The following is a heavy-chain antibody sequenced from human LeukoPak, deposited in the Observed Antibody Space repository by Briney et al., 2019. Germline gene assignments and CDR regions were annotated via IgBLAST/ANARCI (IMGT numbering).Heavy chain of an antibody. CDR2: INAGNGNT. CDR1: GYTFTSYA. V-gene: IGHV1-3*01. D-gene: IGHD2-2*02. Sequence: GASVKVSCKASGYTFTSYAMHWVRQAPGQRLEWMGWINAGNGNTKYSQKFQGRVTITRDTSASTAYMELSSLRSEDTAVYYCAREVPNCSSTSCYIFDPWGQGTLVTVS. J-gene: IGHJ5*02. CDR3: AREVPNCSSTSCYIFDP.